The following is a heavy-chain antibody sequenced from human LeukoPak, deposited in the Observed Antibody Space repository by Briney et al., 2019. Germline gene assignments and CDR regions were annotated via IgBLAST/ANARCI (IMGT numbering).Heavy chain of an antibody. CDR2: IRFDGSNT. CDR1: GFTFRLFG. J-gene: IGHJ5*01. V-gene: IGHV3-30*02. Sequence: GGSLRLSCAASGFTFRLFGMHWVRQAPGRGLEWVSFIRFDGSNTYHADSVKGRFTISRDNSKNTLYLQMNSLTSEDTAVYYCAKVKTDILIPDSWGQGTLVTVSS. D-gene: IGHD2-21*02. CDR3: AKVKTDILIPDS.